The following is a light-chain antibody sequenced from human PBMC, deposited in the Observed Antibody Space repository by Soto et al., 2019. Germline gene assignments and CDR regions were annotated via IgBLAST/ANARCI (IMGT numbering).Light chain of an antibody. J-gene: IGKJ1*01. Sequence: DIQMTQSPSSLSASVGDRVTITCRASQSISDHLGWYQQKPGKAPKSLIPVSSRLHSGVPSRFSGSGSGTEFTLTSSSLQPEDVATYYCVQHNSDPWTCGQGTRVEI. CDR3: VQHNSDPWT. CDR2: VSS. V-gene: IGKV1-17*01. CDR1: QSISDH.